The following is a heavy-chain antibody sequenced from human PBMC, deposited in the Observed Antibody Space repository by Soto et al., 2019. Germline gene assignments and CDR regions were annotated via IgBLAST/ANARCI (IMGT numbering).Heavy chain of an antibody. J-gene: IGHJ4*02. Sequence: QVQLVQSGAEVKKPGASVKVSCKASGYTFTYFYMRWLRQAPGQGLEWVGWINPDSGDTNYAQKFQGRVTMTRHSSISTAYMQLSRLRSDDTALYYCARVTHYDDSTGGYWGQGTLVTVSS. CDR3: ARVTHYDDSTGGY. CDR2: INPDSGDT. V-gene: IGHV1-2*02. D-gene: IGHD3-22*01. CDR1: GYTFTYFY.